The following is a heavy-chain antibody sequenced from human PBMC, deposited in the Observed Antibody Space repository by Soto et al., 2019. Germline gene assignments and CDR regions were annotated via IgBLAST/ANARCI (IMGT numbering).Heavy chain of an antibody. CDR3: ASCLIAGASTGNYHGMDV. V-gene: IGHV1-18*01. D-gene: IGHD6-19*01. CDR1: GYTFTSYG. J-gene: IGHJ6*02. Sequence: VASVKVSCKASGYTFTSYGISWMRQAPGQGLEWMGWISAYNGSTNYAQKLQGRVTMTTDTSTSTAYMELRSLRSDDTAVYYCASCLIAGASTGNYHGMDVWGQGTTVTVSS. CDR2: ISAYNGST.